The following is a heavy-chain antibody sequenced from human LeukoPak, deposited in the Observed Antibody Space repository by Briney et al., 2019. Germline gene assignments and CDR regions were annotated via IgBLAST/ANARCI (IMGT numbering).Heavy chain of an antibody. J-gene: IGHJ4*02. D-gene: IGHD3-10*01. V-gene: IGHV3-30*18. CDR3: AKGRYYPKDFFDY. CDR1: GFSFSSFA. CDR2: ISYDGTNK. Sequence: GGSLRLSCAASGFSFSSFAMHWVRQAPGKGLEWVAVISYDGTNKYYADSVKGRFNISRDNSKNTVYLQMNSPRAEDTAVYYCAKGRYYPKDFFDYWGQGTLVTVSS.